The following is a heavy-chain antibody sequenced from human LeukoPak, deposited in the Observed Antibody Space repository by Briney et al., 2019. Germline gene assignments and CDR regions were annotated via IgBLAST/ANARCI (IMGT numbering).Heavy chain of an antibody. CDR3: ARDDYYDSSGYPGWFDP. CDR2: ISYDGSNK. D-gene: IGHD3-22*01. J-gene: IGHJ5*02. CDR1: GFTFSSYA. Sequence: GGSLRLSCAASGFTFSSYAMHWVRQAPGKGLEWVAVISYDGSNKYYADSVKGRFTISRDNSKNTLYLQMNSLRAEDTAVYYCARDDYYDSSGYPGWFDPWGQGTLVTVSS. V-gene: IGHV3-30*04.